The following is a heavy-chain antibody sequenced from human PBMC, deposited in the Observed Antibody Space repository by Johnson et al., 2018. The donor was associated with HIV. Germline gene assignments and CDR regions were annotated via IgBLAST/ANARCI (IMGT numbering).Heavy chain of an antibody. Sequence: QVQLVESGGAVVRPGGSLRLSCTASGFTFDDYGMYWVRQAPGKGLEWVAVIWYDGSNKYYANSVKGRFIISRDNSKNTLYLHMNSLRAEDTAVYYCAKGASGSQRRGAFHIWGQGTMVTVSS. CDR3: AKGASGSQRRGAFHI. CDR1: GFTFDDYG. J-gene: IGHJ3*02. D-gene: IGHD1-26*01. CDR2: IWYDGSNK. V-gene: IGHV3-33*06.